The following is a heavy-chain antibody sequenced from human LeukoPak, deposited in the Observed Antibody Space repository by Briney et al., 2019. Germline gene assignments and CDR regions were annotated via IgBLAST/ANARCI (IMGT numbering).Heavy chain of an antibody. CDR1: GFTFDDYA. D-gene: IGHD6-19*01. V-gene: IGHV3-9*01. CDR2: ISWNSGSI. J-gene: IGHJ4*02. CDR3: AKDQGQYSSGWYTVFDY. Sequence: QPGRSLRLSCAASGFTFDDYAMHWVRQAPGKGLEWGSGISWNSGSIGYADSVKGRFTISRDNSKNTLYLQMNSLRAEDTAVYYCAKDQGQYSSGWYTVFDYWGQGTLVTVSS.